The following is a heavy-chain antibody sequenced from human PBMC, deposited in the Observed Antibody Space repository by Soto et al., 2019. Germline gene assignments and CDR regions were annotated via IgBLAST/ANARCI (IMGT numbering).Heavy chain of an antibody. V-gene: IGHV3-30-3*01. Sequence: PGGSLRLSCEASGFTFSHYAMHWVRQAPGKGLEWVAVISYDGSNRYYTDSVKGQFTISRDNSKNTLYLQMNSLKAEDTAVYYCARAYYGSGSYPRYYYGMDVWGQGTTVTVSS. CDR3: ARAYYGSGSYPRYYYGMDV. J-gene: IGHJ6*02. D-gene: IGHD3-10*01. CDR1: GFTFSHYA. CDR2: ISYDGSNR.